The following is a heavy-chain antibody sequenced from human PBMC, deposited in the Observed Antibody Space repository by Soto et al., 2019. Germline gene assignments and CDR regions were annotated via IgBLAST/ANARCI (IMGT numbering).Heavy chain of an antibody. V-gene: IGHV4-34*01. D-gene: IGHD6-13*01. CDR2: INHSGST. Sequence: PSETLSLTCAVYGGPFSGYYWSWIRQPPGKGLEWIGEINHSGSTNYDPSLKSRVTISVDTSKNQFSLKLSSVTAADTAVYYCARVGSSSWYGPSWFDPWGQGTLVTVSS. J-gene: IGHJ5*02. CDR1: GGPFSGYY. CDR3: ARVGSSSWYGPSWFDP.